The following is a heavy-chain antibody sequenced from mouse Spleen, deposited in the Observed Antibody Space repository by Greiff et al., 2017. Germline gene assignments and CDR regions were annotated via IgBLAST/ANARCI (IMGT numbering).Heavy chain of an antibody. CDR2: ISNLAYSI. CDR3: ARQDWAAWFAY. V-gene: IGHV5-15*01. Sequence: EVQLVESGGGLVKPGGSLKLSCAASGFTFSDYGMAWVRQAPGKGPEWVAFISNLAYSIYYADTVTGRFTISRENAKNTLYLEMSSLRSEDTAMYYCARQDWAAWFAYWGQGTLVTVSA. CDR1: GFTFSDYG. J-gene: IGHJ3*01.